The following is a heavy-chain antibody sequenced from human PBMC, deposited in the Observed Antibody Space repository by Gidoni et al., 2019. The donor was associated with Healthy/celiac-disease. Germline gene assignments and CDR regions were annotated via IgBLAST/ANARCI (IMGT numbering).Heavy chain of an antibody. Sequence: QVQLVQSGAEVKKPGAAVKVSCKASGYTCTSYYMHWVRQAPGQGLEWMGIINPSGGSTSYAQKFQGRVTMTRDTSTSTVYMELSSLRSEDTAVYYCARDAGIVSSSSGMDVWGQGTTVTVSS. V-gene: IGHV1-46*01. J-gene: IGHJ6*02. CDR3: ARDAGIVSSSSGMDV. CDR2: INPSGGST. CDR1: GYTCTSYY. D-gene: IGHD6-13*01.